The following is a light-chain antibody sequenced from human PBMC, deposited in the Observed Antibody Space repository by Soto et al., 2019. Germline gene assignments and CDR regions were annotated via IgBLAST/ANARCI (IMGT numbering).Light chain of an antibody. J-gene: IGLJ2*01. V-gene: IGLV2-14*01. CDR3: SSYTSASTPLV. Sequence: QSVLTQPASVSGSPGQSITISCTGTGSDVGGYNYVSWYQQHPGKAPKVMIYDVSNRPSGVSNRFSGSKSGNTASLTISGLQGEDEADYYCSSYTSASTPLVFGGGTKVTVL. CDR2: DVS. CDR1: GSDVGGYNY.